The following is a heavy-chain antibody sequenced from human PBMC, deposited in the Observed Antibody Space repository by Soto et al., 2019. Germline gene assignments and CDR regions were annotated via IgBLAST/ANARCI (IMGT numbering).Heavy chain of an antibody. D-gene: IGHD3-22*01. CDR1: GFILRSYS. V-gene: IGHV3-48*02. J-gene: IGHJ4*02. CDR2: ITSSSSTI. Sequence: PGGSLRLSCAASGFILRSYSMNGVRQAPGKGLEWVSYITSSSSTIYYADSVQRRFTISRDNAKNSLYLQMKSLREEDTAVYYCARVDYYDSSGYRFGFEYWGQGTMVTVSS. CDR3: ARVDYYDSSGYRFGFEY.